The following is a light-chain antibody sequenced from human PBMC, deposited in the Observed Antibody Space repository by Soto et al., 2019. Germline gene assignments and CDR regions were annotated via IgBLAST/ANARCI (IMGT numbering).Light chain of an antibody. CDR1: QSVRSN. V-gene: IGKV3-15*01. Sequence: IVMTKSPATLSVSPGDRVTLSCRASQSVRSNSASYQQKPAQAPRLLIYAASTRATGIPARFRGSVYETEFTLTISSLQSEELAMYYCQQSNTWPLPFGGGTKVDI. CDR3: QQSNTWPLP. CDR2: AAS. J-gene: IGKJ4*01.